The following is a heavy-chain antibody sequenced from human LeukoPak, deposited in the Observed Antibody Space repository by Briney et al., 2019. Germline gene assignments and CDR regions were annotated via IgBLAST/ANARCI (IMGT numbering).Heavy chain of an antibody. CDR1: GGSISSSSYY. CDR2: IYYSGST. CDR3: ARRVAAAGTFDP. D-gene: IGHD6-13*01. J-gene: IGHJ5*02. Sequence: SETLSLTCTVSGGSISSSSYYWGWIRQPPGKGLEWIGSIYYSGSTYYNPSLKSRVTISVDTSKNQFSLKLSSLTAADTAVYYCARRVAAAGTFDPWGQGTLVTVSS. V-gene: IGHV4-39*01.